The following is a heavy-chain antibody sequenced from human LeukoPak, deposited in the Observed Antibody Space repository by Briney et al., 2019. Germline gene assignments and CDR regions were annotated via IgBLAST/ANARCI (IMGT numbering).Heavy chain of an antibody. CDR2: ISSSSSYI. D-gene: IGHD6-13*01. V-gene: IGHV3-21*01. Sequence: GGSLRLSCAASGFTFNSYSMHWVRQAPGKGLEWVSSISSSSSYIYYADSVKGRFTISRDNAKNSLYLQMNSLRAEDTAVYYCARDGSYSSSWYFDYWGQGTLVTVSS. J-gene: IGHJ4*02. CDR3: ARDGSYSSSWYFDY. CDR1: GFTFNSYS.